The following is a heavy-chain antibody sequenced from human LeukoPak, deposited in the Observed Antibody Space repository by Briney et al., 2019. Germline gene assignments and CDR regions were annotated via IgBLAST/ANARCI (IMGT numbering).Heavy chain of an antibody. CDR2: IYTSGSS. CDR3: ARGFDYLDV. CDR1: GGSISSGSYY. Sequence: TSETLSLTCAVSGGSISSGSYYWTWIRQPAGSRLEWIGHIYTSGSSKYNPSLQSRVSISADTSKNHFFLKMSSVTAADTAFYFCARGFDYLDVWGKGTTVIVSS. D-gene: IGHD3-3*01. J-gene: IGHJ6*03. V-gene: IGHV4-61*09.